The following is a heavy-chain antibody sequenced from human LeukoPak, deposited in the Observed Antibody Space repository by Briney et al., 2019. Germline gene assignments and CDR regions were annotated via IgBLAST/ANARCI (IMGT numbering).Heavy chain of an antibody. CDR2: ISAYNGNT. D-gene: IGHD4-23*01. Sequence: ASVKVSCKASGYTFTSYGISWVRQAPGQGLEWMGWISAYNGNTNYAQNLQGRVTMTTDTSTSTAYMELRSLRSGDTAIYYCARGYGGHPRGYFDYWGQGTLVTVSS. J-gene: IGHJ4*02. CDR3: ARGYGGHPRGYFDY. V-gene: IGHV1-18*01. CDR1: GYTFTSYG.